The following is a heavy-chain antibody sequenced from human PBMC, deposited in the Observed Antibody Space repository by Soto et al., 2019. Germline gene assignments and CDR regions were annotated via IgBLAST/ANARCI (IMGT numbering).Heavy chain of an antibody. V-gene: IGHV4-39*01. J-gene: IGHJ4*02. CDR2: MSYSGST. Sequence: PSETLSLTCTVSGGSIVSSNHYWGWIRQPPGKGLEWIGSMSYSGSTDYNPSLKSRVTISVDTSKSRFSLRLSSVTAADTAMYYCAGHDNSGYYLNFDYWGQGTLVTVSS. D-gene: IGHD3-22*01. CDR1: GGSIVSSNHY. CDR3: AGHDNSGYYLNFDY.